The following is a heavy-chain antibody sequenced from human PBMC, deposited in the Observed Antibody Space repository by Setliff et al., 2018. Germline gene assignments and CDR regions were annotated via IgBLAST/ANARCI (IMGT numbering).Heavy chain of an antibody. CDR1: GGSISSSSYY. J-gene: IGHJ6*03. D-gene: IGHD6-19*01. CDR3: ARAISGWYSAHYYYMDV. V-gene: IGHV4-39*01. CDR2: IYYSGST. Sequence: ETLSLTCTVSGGSISSSSYYWGWIRQPPGKGLEWIGSIYYSGSTYYNPSLKSRVTISVDTSKNQFSLKLSSVTAADTAVYYCARAISGWYSAHYYYMDVWGKGTTVTVS.